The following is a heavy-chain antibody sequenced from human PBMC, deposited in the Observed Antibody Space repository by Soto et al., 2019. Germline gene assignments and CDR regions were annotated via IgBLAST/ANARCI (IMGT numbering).Heavy chain of an antibody. CDR2: IYHSGNT. V-gene: IGHV4-4*02. D-gene: IGHD1-1*01. Sequence: QVHLQESGPGLVKPSGTLSLTCAVSGGSISSSNWWSWVRQPPGKGLEWIGEIYHSGNTNYNPSLKSRVTISVDKSKDQFSLNLASLTAAGTAFYYWARLDSNSLFHPWGQGTLGTVSS. CDR3: ARLDSNSLFHP. CDR1: GGSISSSNW. J-gene: IGHJ5*02.